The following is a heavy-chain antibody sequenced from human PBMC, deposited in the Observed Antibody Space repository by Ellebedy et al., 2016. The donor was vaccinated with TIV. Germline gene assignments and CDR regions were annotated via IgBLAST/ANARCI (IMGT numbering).Heavy chain of an antibody. CDR2: ISGSGGMM. J-gene: IGHJ3*02. Sequence: PGGSLRLSCVASGFIFSSYYMTWVRQAPGKGLEWISYISGSGGMMDHADSVKGRFTISRDNAKISLYLLMNSLTAEDTAVYYCANGAYDIWGQGTMVTVSS. CDR1: GFIFSSYY. CDR3: ANGAYDI. V-gene: IGHV3-48*03.